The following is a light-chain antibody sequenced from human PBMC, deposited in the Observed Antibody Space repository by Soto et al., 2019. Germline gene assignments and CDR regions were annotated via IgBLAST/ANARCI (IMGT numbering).Light chain of an antibody. CDR3: SLYTRENAYV. V-gene: IGLV2-18*01. CDR2: EVS. CDR1: STDFVSYNR. Sequence: QSVLTQPPSVSGSPGQSVTISCTGTSTDFVSYNRVSWYQQPPGTAPKLMMYEVSKCPSGVPDRFSGSKSGNTASLTISGLQAADEADDSCSLYTRENAYVFGTGTK. J-gene: IGLJ1*01.